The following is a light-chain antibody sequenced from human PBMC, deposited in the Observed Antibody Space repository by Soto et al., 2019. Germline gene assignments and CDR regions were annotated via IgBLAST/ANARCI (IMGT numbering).Light chain of an antibody. CDR1: SSDVGGYNY. J-gene: IGLJ1*01. CDR3: CSHAGTYIYV. CDR2: DVS. Sequence: QSVLNQPRSVSGSPGQSVTISCTGTSSDVGGYNYVSWYQQHPGKTPKLMIYDVSKRPSGVPDRFSGFKSGNTASLTISGLQAEDEADYSCCSHAGTYIYVFGSGTKLTVL. V-gene: IGLV2-11*01.